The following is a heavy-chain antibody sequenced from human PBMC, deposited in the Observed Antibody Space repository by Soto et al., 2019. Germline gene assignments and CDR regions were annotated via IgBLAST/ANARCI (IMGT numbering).Heavy chain of an antibody. D-gene: IGHD2-21*02. CDR1: GGSISSGGYY. J-gene: IGHJ5*02. Sequence: SETLSLTCTVSGGSISSGGYYWSWIRQHPGKGLEWIGYIYYSGSTYYNPSLKSRVTISVDTSKNQFSLKLSSVTAADTAVYYWARATRVVTPDWFDPWGQGTLVTVSS. V-gene: IGHV4-31*03. CDR3: ARATRVVTPDWFDP. CDR2: IYYSGST.